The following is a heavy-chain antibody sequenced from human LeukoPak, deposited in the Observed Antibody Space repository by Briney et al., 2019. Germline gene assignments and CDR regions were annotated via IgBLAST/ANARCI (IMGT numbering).Heavy chain of an antibody. D-gene: IGHD2-15*01. CDR2: IYYSGST. CDR3: ARSVEGYCSGGSCYSYYYYMDV. J-gene: IGHJ6*03. Sequence: SETLSLTCTVSGGSISSSSYYWGWIRQPPGKGLEWIGSIYYSGSTYYNPSLKSRVTISVDTSKNQFSLRLRSVTAADTAVYYCARSVEGYCSGGSCYSYYYYMDVWGKGTTVTVSS. CDR1: GGSISSSSYY. V-gene: IGHV4-39*07.